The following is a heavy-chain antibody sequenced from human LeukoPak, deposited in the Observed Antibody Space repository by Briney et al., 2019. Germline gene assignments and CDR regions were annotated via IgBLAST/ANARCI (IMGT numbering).Heavy chain of an antibody. Sequence: PGRSLRLSCAASGFTFSSYAMHWVRQAPGKGLEWVAVISYDGSNKYYADSVKGRFTISRDNSKNTLYLQMNSLRAEDTAVYYCARVKGQLVRNNWFDLWGQGTLVTVSS. CDR1: GFTFSSYA. CDR3: ARVKGQLVRNNWFDL. V-gene: IGHV3-30-3*01. D-gene: IGHD6-13*01. J-gene: IGHJ5*02. CDR2: ISYDGSNK.